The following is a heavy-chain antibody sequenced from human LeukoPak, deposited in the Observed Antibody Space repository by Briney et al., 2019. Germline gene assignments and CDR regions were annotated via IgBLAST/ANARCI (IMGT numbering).Heavy chain of an antibody. V-gene: IGHV4-34*01. CDR2: INHSGST. Sequence: SETLSLTCAVYGGSFSSYYWSWIRQPPGKGLEWIGEINHSGSTNYNPSLKSRVTISVDTSKNQFSLKLSSVTAADTAVYYCARSVVVVAAYDYWGQGTLVTVSS. J-gene: IGHJ4*02. CDR1: GGSFSSYY. CDR3: ARSVVVVAAYDY. D-gene: IGHD2-15*01.